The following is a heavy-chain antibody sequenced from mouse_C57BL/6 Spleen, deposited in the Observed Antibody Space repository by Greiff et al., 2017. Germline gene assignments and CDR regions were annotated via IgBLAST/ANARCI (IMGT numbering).Heavy chain of an antibody. V-gene: IGHV1-66*01. J-gene: IGHJ1*03. D-gene: IGHD1-1*01. Sequence: QVQLQQSGPELVKPGASVKISCKASGYSFTSYYIHWVKQRPGQGLEWIGWIYPGSGNTKYNEKFKGKATLPADTSSSTAYLQLSRLTSEDSAVYYCSREAYYSFDVWGTGTTVTVSS. CDR1: GYSFTSYY. CDR3: SREAYYSFDV. CDR2: IYPGSGNT.